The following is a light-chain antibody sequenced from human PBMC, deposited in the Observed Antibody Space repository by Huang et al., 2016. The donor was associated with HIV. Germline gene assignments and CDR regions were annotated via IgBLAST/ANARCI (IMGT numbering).Light chain of an antibody. J-gene: IGKJ1*01. CDR3: QHYDNWAPAT. Sequence: EIVMTQSPVTLSVSPGESATLSCRASQNVSTNLAWYQHKPGRAPRPLLYGASTRATSVPARVNARGSGTEFTLTVGGLRSDDFAVYYCQHYDNWAPATFGQGTKLEFK. CDR1: QNVSTN. V-gene: IGKV3-15*01. CDR2: GAS.